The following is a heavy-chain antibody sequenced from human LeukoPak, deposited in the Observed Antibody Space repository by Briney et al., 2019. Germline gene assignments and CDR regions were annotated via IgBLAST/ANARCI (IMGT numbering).Heavy chain of an antibody. CDR2: ISSGSSYI. V-gene: IGHV3-21*01. CDR1: GFTFSSYS. CDR3: ARLDSSGSYFDY. J-gene: IGHJ4*02. Sequence: GGSLRLSCAASGFTFSSYSMNWVRQAPGKGLEWVSSISSGSSYIYYADSVKGRFTISRDNAKNSLYLQMNSLRAEDTAVYYCARLDSSGSYFDYWGQGTLVTVSS. D-gene: IGHD3-22*01.